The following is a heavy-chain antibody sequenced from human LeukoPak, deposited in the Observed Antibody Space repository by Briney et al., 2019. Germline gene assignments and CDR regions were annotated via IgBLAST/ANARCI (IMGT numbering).Heavy chain of an antibody. CDR1: GFSVSSDG. D-gene: IGHD2-15*01. J-gene: IGHJ4*02. CDR2: ILGGAGST. V-gene: IGHV3-23*01. CDR3: APRVVGSAPFDY. Sequence: GGSLRLSCLASGFSVSSDGMSWVRQAPGRGLEWVSDILGGAGSTYYADSVKGRFTISRDNSKNTLYLHMNNLRAEATAVYYCAPRVVGSAPFDYWGQGTLVTVSS.